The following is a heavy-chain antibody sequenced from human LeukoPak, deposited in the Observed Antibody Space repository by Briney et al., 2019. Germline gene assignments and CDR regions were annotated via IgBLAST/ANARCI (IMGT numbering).Heavy chain of an antibody. V-gene: IGHV3-64*01. CDR2: ISSNGGST. CDR1: GFTFSSYA. Sequence: GGSLRLSCAASGFTFSSYAMHWVRQAPGKGLEYVSAISSNGGSTNYANSVKGRFTISRDNSKNTLYLQMGSLRAEDMAVYYCASSRYSSGLSSPFYWGQGTLVTVSS. J-gene: IGHJ4*02. CDR3: ASSRYSSGLSSPFY. D-gene: IGHD6-19*01.